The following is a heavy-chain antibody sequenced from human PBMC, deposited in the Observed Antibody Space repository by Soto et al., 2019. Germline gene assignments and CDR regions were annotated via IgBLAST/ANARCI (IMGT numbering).Heavy chain of an antibody. CDR3: AKSESYGSGSYYFDY. CDR1: GFTFSRNA. CDR2: ISGGGGAT. J-gene: IGHJ4*02. V-gene: IGHV3-23*01. D-gene: IGHD1-26*01. Sequence: EVQLLESGGGLVQPGGSLRLSCAASGFTFSRNAMSWVRQAPGKGLEWVSGISGGGGATYYADSVKGRFTISRDNSKNTLYLQMNSLRAEDTAIYYCAKSESYGSGSYYFDYWGQGTLVTVSS.